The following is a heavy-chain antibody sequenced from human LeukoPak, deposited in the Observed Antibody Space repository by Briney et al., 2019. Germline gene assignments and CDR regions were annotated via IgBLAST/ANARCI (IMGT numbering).Heavy chain of an antibody. CDR3: ARRRRYYYDSSGYSDYAFDY. CDR2: INIGRTT. J-gene: IGHJ4*02. CDR1: GFTVSNNY. D-gene: IGHD3-22*01. V-gene: IGHV3-53*01. Sequence: GGSLRLSCAASGFTVSNNYMSWVRQAPGKGLEWVSVINIGRTTYYRDSVKGRFTISRDNSKNTLYLQMNSLRAEDTAVYYCARRRRYYYDSSGYSDYAFDYWGQGTLVTVSS.